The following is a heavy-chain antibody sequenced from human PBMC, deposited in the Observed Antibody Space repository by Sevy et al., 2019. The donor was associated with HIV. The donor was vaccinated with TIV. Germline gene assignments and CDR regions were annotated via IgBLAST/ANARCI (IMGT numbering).Heavy chain of an antibody. CDR1: GFDVGTNY. D-gene: IGHD2-8*01. J-gene: IGHJ4*02. Sequence: GGSLRLSCEASGFDVGTNYMNWVRQAPGRGLEWVSVIYGSGDTDYADSVKGRFNISRANSRNTLYLQINSLRAEDTAVYYCASFLLYVDESNGHYPLDYWGRGTLVTVSS. V-gene: IGHV3-53*01. CDR2: IYGSGDT. CDR3: ASFLLYVDESNGHYPLDY.